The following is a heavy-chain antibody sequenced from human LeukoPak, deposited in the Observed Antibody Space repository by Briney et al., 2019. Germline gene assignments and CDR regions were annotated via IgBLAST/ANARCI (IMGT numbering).Heavy chain of an antibody. Sequence: YPGGSLRLSCAASGFTFSSYATSWVRQAPGKGLEWVSAISGSGGSTYYADSVKGRFTISRDNSKNTLYLQMNSLRAEDTAVYYCAKMWFGELLNNWFDPWGQGTLVTVSS. CDR2: ISGSGGST. CDR3: AKMWFGELLNNWFDP. J-gene: IGHJ5*02. CDR1: GFTFSSYA. V-gene: IGHV3-23*01. D-gene: IGHD3-10*01.